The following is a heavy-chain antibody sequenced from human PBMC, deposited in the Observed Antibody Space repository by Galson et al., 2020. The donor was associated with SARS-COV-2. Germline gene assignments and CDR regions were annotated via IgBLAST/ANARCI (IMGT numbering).Heavy chain of an antibody. CDR2: ISYDGSNK. Sequence: GGSLRLSCAASGFTFSSYGMHWVRQAPGKGLEWVAVISYDGSNKYYADSVKGRFTISRDNSKNTLYLQMNSLRAEDTAVYYCAKDCSSTSCYYPELDYWGQGTLVTVSS. D-gene: IGHD2-2*01. V-gene: IGHV3-30*18. CDR3: AKDCSSTSCYYPELDY. J-gene: IGHJ4*02. CDR1: GFTFSSYG.